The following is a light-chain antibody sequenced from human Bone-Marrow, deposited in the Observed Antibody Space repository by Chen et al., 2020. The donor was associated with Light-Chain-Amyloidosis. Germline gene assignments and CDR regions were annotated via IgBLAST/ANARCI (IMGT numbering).Light chain of an antibody. V-gene: IGLV7-43*01. CDR2: IKD. CDR1: TGAVTGGYY. CDR3: LLYWGDTHPWV. Sequence: QTVVTQEPSLSVSPGGTVTLPCASSTGAVTGGYYATWFQQKPGQAPRTLIYIKDNKHAWSPARSAGSLLGGKAALTLSDGQPDDEADYYCLLYWGDTHPWVFGGGTRLPVL. J-gene: IGLJ3*02.